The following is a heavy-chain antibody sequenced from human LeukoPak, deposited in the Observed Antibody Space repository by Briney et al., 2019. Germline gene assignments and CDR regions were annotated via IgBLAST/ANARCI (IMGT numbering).Heavy chain of an antibody. D-gene: IGHD2-15*01. V-gene: IGHV4-59*01. CDR2: IYYSGST. J-gene: IGHJ6*02. CDR3: AREAAAAAGLRYYYYYGMDV. CDR1: GGSISSYY. Sequence: SETLSPTCTVSGGSISSYYWSWIRQPPGKGLEWIGYIYYSGSTNYNPSLKSRVTISVDTSKNQFSLKLSSVTAADTAVYYCAREAAAAAGLRYYYYYGMDVWGQGTTVTVSS.